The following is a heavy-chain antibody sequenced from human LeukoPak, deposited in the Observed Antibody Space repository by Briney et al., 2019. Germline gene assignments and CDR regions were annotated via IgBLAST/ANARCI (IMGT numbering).Heavy chain of an antibody. Sequence: ASVKVSCKASGYTFTGYYMHWVRQAPGQGLKWMGWINPNSGGTNYAQKFQGRVTMTRDTSISTAYMELSRLRSDDTAVYCCARGATLPTHPPYCGGDCYSSEDYWGQGTLVTVSS. D-gene: IGHD2-21*02. V-gene: IGHV1-2*02. CDR2: INPNSGGT. J-gene: IGHJ4*02. CDR3: ARGATLPTHPPYCGGDCYSSEDY. CDR1: GYTFTGYY.